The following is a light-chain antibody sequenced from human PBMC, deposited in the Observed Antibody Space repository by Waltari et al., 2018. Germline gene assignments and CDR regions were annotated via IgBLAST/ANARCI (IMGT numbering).Light chain of an antibody. CDR3: QQRSNWPHRFT. V-gene: IGKV3-11*01. Sequence: EIVFTQSPATLSLSPGERDTLSCRARQSVSSYFAWYQQKPGHAPRLLIYDASNRATGIPARFSGSGSGTDFTLTISSLEPEDFAVYYCQQRSNWPHRFTFGPGTKVDIK. CDR1: QSVSSY. CDR2: DAS. J-gene: IGKJ3*01.